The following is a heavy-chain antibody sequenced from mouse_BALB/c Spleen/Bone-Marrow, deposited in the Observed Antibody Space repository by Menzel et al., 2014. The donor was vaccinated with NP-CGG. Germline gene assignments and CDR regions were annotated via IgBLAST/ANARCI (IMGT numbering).Heavy chain of an antibody. Sequence: DVHLVESGGGSVQPGGSLKLSCATSGFTFRDYYMYWVRQTPEKRLEWVAYISNGGGSTYYPDTVKGRFTISRDNAKNTLYLQMSRLKSEDTAMYYCARQGTLDYWGQGTSVTVSS. CDR2: ISNGGGST. CDR1: GFTFRDYY. J-gene: IGHJ4*01. CDR3: ARQGTLDY. V-gene: IGHV5-12*02.